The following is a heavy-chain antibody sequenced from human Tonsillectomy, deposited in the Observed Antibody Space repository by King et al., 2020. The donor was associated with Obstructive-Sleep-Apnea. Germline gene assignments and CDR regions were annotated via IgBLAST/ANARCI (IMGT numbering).Heavy chain of an antibody. CDR3: ARGPAFLTGLSSCAFDI. CDR2: INHSGST. CDR1: GGSFSGYS. D-gene: IGHD3-9*01. V-gene: IGHV4-34*01. J-gene: IGHJ3*02. Sequence: VQLQQWGAGLLKPSETLSLTCAVYGGSFSGYSWSWIRQPPGKGLEWIGEINHSGSTNYNPSLKSRVTISVDTSKNQFSLKLSSVTAADTAVYYCARGPAFLTGLSSCAFDIWGQGTMVTVSS.